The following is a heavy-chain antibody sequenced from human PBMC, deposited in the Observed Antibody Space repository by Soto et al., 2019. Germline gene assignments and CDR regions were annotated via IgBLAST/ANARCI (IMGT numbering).Heavy chain of an antibody. CDR3: AKCPYYSSSVPWFDP. CDR1: GYTFTSYG. V-gene: IGHV1-18*01. J-gene: IGHJ5*02. D-gene: IGHD6-6*01. Sequence: ASVKVSCKASGYTFTSYGISWVRQTPGQGLEWMGWISAYNGNTNYAQKLQGRVTMTTDTSTSTAYMELRSLRSGDTAVYYCAKCPYYSSSVPWFDPWGQGTLVTVSS. CDR2: ISAYNGNT.